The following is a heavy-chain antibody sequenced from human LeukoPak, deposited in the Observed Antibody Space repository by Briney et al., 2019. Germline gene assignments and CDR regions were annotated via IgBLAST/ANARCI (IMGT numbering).Heavy chain of an antibody. D-gene: IGHD6-13*01. J-gene: IGHJ5*02. CDR1: GGSISSGDYY. Sequence: SQTLSLTCTVSGGSISSGDYYWSWIRQPPGKGLEWIGYIYYSGSTYYNPSLKSRVTISVDTSKNQFSLKLSSVTAADTAVYYCARGDAAAGNNWFDPWGQGTLVTVSS. V-gene: IGHV4-30-4*08. CDR3: ARGDAAAGNNWFDP. CDR2: IYYSGST.